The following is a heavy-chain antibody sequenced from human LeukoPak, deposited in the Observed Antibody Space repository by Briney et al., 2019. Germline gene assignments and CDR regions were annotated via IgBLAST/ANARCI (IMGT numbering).Heavy chain of an antibody. V-gene: IGHV3-74*01. CDR3: VTTWGDY. Sequence: GGPLRLSCAVSGFTLSTRRTYWIRQVPGKGLVCVSAIKTDGTITNYADSVKGRFTISRDNAKNTLYLQMNGLRAEDTAIYYCVTTWGDYWGQGTLVTVSS. J-gene: IGHJ4*02. CDR2: IKTDGTIT. CDR1: GFTLSTRR. D-gene: IGHD3-16*01.